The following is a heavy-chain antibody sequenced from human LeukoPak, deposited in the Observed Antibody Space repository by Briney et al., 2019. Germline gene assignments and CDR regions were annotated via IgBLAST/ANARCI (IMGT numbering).Heavy chain of an antibody. V-gene: IGHV1-46*01. CDR3: ARDPKDDTSGYYYFDH. J-gene: IGHJ4*02. CDR2: INPSGGKT. Sequence: ASVKASCKASGYTFTGYYMHWVRQAPGQGLEWMGIINPSGGKTIYAQKFQGRVTMTRDMSTSTVYMEVSSLRSEDTAVYYCARDPKDDTSGYYYFDHWGQGTLVTVSS. CDR1: GYTFTGYY. D-gene: IGHD3-22*01.